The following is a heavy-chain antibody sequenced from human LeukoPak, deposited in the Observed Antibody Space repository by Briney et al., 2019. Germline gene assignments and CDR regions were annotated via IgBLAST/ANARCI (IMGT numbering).Heavy chain of an antibody. J-gene: IGHJ5*02. CDR3: ARDGSGQWGNWFDP. Sequence: SETLSLTCTVSGGSISSSSYYWGWIRQPPGKGLKWIGSIYYSGSTYYNPSLKSRVTISVDTSKNQFSLKLSSVTAADTAVYYCARDGSGQWGNWFDPWGQGTLVTVSS. CDR1: GGSISSSSYY. V-gene: IGHV4-39*07. D-gene: IGHD3-10*01. CDR2: IYYSGST.